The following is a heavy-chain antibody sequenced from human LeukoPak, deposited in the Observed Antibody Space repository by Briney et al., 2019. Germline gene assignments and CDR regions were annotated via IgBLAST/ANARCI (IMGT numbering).Heavy chain of an antibody. CDR1: GFTFSTYR. D-gene: IGHD4-17*01. Sequence: GGSLRLSCAASGFTFSTYRMNWVRQAPGKGLEWVSTISTSSNFIYYADSVKGRFTISRDNAKNSLYLQMNSLRAEDTAVYYCARHGGYQFDYWGQGTLVTVSS. V-gene: IGHV3-21*06. CDR3: ARHGGYQFDY. J-gene: IGHJ4*02. CDR2: ISTSSNFI.